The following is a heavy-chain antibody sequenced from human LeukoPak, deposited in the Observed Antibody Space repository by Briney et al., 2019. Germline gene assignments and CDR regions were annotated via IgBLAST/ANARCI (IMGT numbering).Heavy chain of an antibody. CDR2: IIPIFGTA. J-gene: IGHJ4*02. D-gene: IGHD3-10*01. V-gene: IGHV1-69*13. CDR1: GGTFSSYA. CDR3: ATVPPTMVRGVIITYFDY. Sequence: ASVKVSCKASGGTFSSYAISWVRQAPGQGLEWMGGIIPIFGTANYAQKFQGRVTITADESTSTAYMELSSLRSEDTAVYYCATVPPTMVRGVIITYFDYWGQGTLVTVSS.